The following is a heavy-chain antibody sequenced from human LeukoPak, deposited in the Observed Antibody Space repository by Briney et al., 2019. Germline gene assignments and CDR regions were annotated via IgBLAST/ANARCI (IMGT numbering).Heavy chain of an antibody. V-gene: IGHV3-23*01. CDR1: GFTFSNYA. J-gene: IGHJ4*02. CDR2: INVSGGST. CDR3: ATVHNSGWYGLY. D-gene: IGHD6-19*01. Sequence: GGSLRLSCAGSGFTFSNYAMSWVRQAPGKGLEWVSDINVSGGSTNYADSVKGRFTISRDNSKNMLYLQMNSLRAEDTATYYCATVHNSGWYGLYWGQGTLVTASS.